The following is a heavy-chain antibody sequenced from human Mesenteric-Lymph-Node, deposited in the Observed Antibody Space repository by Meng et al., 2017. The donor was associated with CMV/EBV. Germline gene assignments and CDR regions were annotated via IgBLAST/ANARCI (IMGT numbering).Heavy chain of an antibody. V-gene: IGHV4-34*01. J-gene: IGHJ4*02. D-gene: IGHD3-3*01. CDR1: GGSFSGYY. Sequence: SETLSLTCAVYGGSFSGYYWSWIRQPPGKGLEWIGEINHSGSTNYNPSLKSRVTISVDTSKNQFSLKLSSVTAADTAVYYCARDKHTYYDFWSGAPQYYFDYWGQGTLVTVSS. CDR2: INHSGST. CDR3: ARDKHTYYDFWSGAPQYYFDY.